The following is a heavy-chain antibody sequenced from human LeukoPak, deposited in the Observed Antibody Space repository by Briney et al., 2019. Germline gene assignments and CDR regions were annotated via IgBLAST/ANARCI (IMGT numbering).Heavy chain of an antibody. D-gene: IGHD3-10*01. Sequence: ASVKVSCKASGYTFTSYGISWVRQAPGQGLEWMGWISAYNGNTNYAQKFQGRVTMTRDTSTSTVYMELSSLRSEDTAVYYCARDWLPYYYGSGNYNWFDPWGQGTLVTVSS. CDR3: ARDWLPYYYGSGNYNWFDP. CDR1: GYTFTSYG. V-gene: IGHV1-18*01. J-gene: IGHJ5*02. CDR2: ISAYNGNT.